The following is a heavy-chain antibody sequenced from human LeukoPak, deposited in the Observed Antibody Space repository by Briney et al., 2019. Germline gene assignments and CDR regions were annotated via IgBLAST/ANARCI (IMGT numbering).Heavy chain of an antibody. J-gene: IGHJ4*02. CDR1: GFTFNSYW. CDR3: ARGSSGSYYFDY. V-gene: IGHV3-74*01. D-gene: IGHD6-19*01. CDR2: INSDGSST. Sequence: GGSLRLSCAASGFTFNSYWMHWVRQAPGRGLVWVSRINSDGSSTNYADSVKGRFTISRDNAKNTLYLQMNSLRAEDTAVYYCARGSSGSYYFDYWGQGTLVTVSS.